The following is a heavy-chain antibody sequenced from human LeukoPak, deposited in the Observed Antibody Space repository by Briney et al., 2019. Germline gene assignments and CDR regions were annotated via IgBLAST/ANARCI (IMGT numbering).Heavy chain of an antibody. CDR1: GYTFTGYY. Sequence: EASVKVSCKASGYTFTGYYMHWVRQAPGQGLEWMGWINPNSGGTNYAQKFQGRVTMTRDTSISTAYMELSRLRSDDTAVYYCARGTMIVVVEYYFDYWGQGTLVTVSS. J-gene: IGHJ4*02. V-gene: IGHV1-2*02. CDR3: ARGTMIVVVEYYFDY. D-gene: IGHD3-22*01. CDR2: INPNSGGT.